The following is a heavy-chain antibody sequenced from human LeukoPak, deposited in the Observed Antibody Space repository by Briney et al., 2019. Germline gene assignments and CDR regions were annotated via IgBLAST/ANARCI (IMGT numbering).Heavy chain of an antibody. Sequence: AGGSLRLSCAASGFTVSSNYMSWVRQAPGKGLGGVANIEKKGSEKRYVDSVEGRFTISRDNAKKSLYLQMNILRVEDTAVYYCAREGGSGWYSGWFDPWGQGTLVTVSS. CDR1: GFTVSSNY. J-gene: IGHJ5*02. D-gene: IGHD6-19*01. CDR3: AREGGSGWYSGWFDP. V-gene: IGHV3-7*01. CDR2: IEKKGSEK.